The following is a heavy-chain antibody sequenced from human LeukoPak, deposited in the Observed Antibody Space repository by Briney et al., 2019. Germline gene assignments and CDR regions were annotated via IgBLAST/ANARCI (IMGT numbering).Heavy chain of an antibody. CDR1: GGSFSGYY. J-gene: IGHJ5*02. CDR3: ARGGDRTQQWFHWFDP. CDR2: INHYGST. V-gene: IGHV4-34*01. Sequence: TSETLSLTCAVYGGSFSGYYWSWIRQPPGKGLEWIGDINHYGSTHYNPSLKSRVSISVGTSKNQFFLELSSVTGADTAVYYCARGGDRTQQWFHWFDPWGQGTLVTVCS. D-gene: IGHD5-18*01.